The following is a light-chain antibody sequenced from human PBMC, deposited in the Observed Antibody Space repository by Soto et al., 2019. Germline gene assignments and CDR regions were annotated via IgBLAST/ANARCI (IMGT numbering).Light chain of an antibody. V-gene: IGKV1-5*03. CDR1: QSISSW. CDR2: KAS. J-gene: IGKJ2*01. Sequence: DIQMTQSPSTLSASVGDRVTITCRASQSISSWLAWYQQKPGKAPKLLIYKASSLESGVPSRFSGSGSGTEFTLTISSLQPDDYATYDCQQYNGLYTFGQGTKLEIK. CDR3: QQYNGLYT.